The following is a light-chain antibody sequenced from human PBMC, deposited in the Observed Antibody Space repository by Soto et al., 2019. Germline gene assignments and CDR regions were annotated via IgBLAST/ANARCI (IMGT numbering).Light chain of an antibody. V-gene: IGLV2-14*01. J-gene: IGLJ1*01. CDR3: SSYTSSSTLLYV. CDR2: DVS. CDR1: SSDVGGYNY. Sequence: QSALTTPASVSGSPGQSITISCTGTSSDVGGYNYVSWYQQHPGKAPKLMIYDVSNRPSGVSNRFSGSKSGNTASLTISGLQAEDEADYYCSSYTSSSTLLYVFGTGTKLTVL.